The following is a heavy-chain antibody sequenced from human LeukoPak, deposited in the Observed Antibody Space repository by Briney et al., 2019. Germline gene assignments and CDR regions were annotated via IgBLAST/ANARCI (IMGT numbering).Heavy chain of an antibody. CDR2: IYGDGST. CDR3: ARETPRRGETRDGYR. D-gene: IGHD5-24*01. J-gene: IGHJ4*02. CDR1: GLIVSSNY. Sequence: RAGGSLRLSCAASGLIVSSNYMSWVRQAPGKGLEWVSIIYGDGSTYYADSMKGRFTISRDNSKNTLYLQMNSLRVEDTAVYYCARETPRRGETRDGYRWGQGTLVTVSS. V-gene: IGHV3-53*01.